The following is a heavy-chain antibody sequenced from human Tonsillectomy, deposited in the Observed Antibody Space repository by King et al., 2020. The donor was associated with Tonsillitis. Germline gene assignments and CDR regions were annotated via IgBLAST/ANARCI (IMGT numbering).Heavy chain of an antibody. CDR2: IWYDGINR. Sequence: HVQLVESGGGVVQPGRSLRLSCAASGFAFSYYGMHWVRQAPGKGLEWVAVIWYDGINRYYADSVKGRFTLSRDNSKNTLYLQMNSLRVEDTAVYYCARDPGVAAAAAEEDYYYGMDVWGQGTTVTVSS. D-gene: IGHD6-13*01. V-gene: IGHV3-33*08. CDR1: GFAFSYYG. CDR3: ARDPGVAAAAAEEDYYYGMDV. J-gene: IGHJ6*02.